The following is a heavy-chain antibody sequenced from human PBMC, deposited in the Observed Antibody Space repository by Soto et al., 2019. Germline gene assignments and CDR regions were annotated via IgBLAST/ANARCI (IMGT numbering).Heavy chain of an antibody. D-gene: IGHD3-10*01. CDR2: IIPIFGTA. J-gene: IGHJ6*02. CDR1: GGTFSSYA. V-gene: IGHV1-69*13. Sequence: SVKVSCKASGGTFSSYAISWVRQAPGQGLEWMGGIIPIFGTANYAQKFQGRVTITADESTSTAYMELSSLRSEDTAVYYCARSMVRGVITNYYYYYGMDVWGQGTTVTVSS. CDR3: ARSMVRGVITNYYYYYGMDV.